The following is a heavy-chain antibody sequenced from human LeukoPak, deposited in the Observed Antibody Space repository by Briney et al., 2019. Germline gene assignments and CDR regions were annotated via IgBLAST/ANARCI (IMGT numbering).Heavy chain of an antibody. Sequence: GGSLRLSCAASGFTFDDYGMSWVRQGPGKGLEWVSGINWNGGRTGYADSVKGRFTISRDNAKNPLYLQMNSLRAEDTAVYYCAKNIGGFDYWGQGTLVTVSS. CDR2: INWNGGRT. CDR1: GFTFDDYG. D-gene: IGHD4-23*01. CDR3: AKNIGGFDY. J-gene: IGHJ4*02. V-gene: IGHV3-20*04.